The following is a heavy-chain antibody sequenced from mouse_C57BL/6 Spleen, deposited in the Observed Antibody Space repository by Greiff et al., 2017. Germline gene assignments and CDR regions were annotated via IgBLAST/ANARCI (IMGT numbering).Heavy chain of an antibody. D-gene: IGHD2-5*01. CDR2: IDPSDSYT. CDR1: GYTFTSYW. Sequence: QVQLQQPGAELVRLGTSVKLSCKASGYTFTSYWMHWVKQRPGQGLEWIGVIDPSDSYTNYNQKFKGKATLTVDTSSSTAYMQLSSLTSEDSAVYYCARSRSNYVAYWGQGTLVTVSA. CDR3: ARSRSNYVAY. J-gene: IGHJ3*01. V-gene: IGHV1-59*01.